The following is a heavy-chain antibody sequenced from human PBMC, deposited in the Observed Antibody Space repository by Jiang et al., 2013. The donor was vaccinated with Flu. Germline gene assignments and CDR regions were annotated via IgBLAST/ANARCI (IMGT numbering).Heavy chain of an antibody. V-gene: IGHV4-4*07. Sequence: PGLVKPSETLSLTCTVSRNSISSYYWSWIRQPAGKGLEWIGRMYSSGSANYNPSLNSRVSMSVDTSKNQFSLKLRSVTAADTALYYCAITYYFDSSSYSSNDAFDIWGQGTMVTVSS. D-gene: IGHD3-22*01. CDR2: MYSSGSA. CDR1: RNSISSYY. J-gene: IGHJ3*02. CDR3: AITYYFDSSSYSSNDAFDI.